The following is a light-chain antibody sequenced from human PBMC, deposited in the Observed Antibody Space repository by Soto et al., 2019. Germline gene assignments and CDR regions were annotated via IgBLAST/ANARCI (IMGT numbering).Light chain of an antibody. V-gene: IGKV3-11*01. CDR1: QSVSSY. J-gene: IGKJ5*01. CDR2: VAS. Sequence: EIVLTQSPATLSLSPGERATLSCRASQSVSSYLAWYQQKPGQAPRLLIYVASTRAAIIPARFSGSGSGTDFTLTISSLEPEDFAVYYCQQRSNWPPEITFGQGTRLE. CDR3: QQRSNWPPEIT.